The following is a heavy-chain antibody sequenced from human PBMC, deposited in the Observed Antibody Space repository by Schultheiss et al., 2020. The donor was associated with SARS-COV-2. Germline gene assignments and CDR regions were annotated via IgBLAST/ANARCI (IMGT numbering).Heavy chain of an antibody. J-gene: IGHJ4*02. CDR2: IYYSGST. Sequence: SETLSLTCAVYGGSFSGYYWSWIRQPPGKGLEWIGYIYYSGSTNYNPSLKSRVTISVDTSKNQFSLKLSSVTAADTAVYYCARGRPSYDFWSGYYQETFDYWGQGTLVTVS. CDR1: GGSFSGYY. D-gene: IGHD3-3*01. CDR3: ARGRPSYDFWSGYYQETFDY. V-gene: IGHV4-34*01.